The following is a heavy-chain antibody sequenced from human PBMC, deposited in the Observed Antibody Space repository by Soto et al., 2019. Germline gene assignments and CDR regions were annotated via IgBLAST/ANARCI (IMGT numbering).Heavy chain of an antibody. CDR2: ISYDGSNK. V-gene: IGHV3-30-3*01. CDR1: GFSFNIYA. J-gene: IGHJ5*02. CDR3: AREVTSGWFDP. Sequence: WGSLRLSCVASGFSFNIYAMHWVLQAPGKGLEWVAVISYDGSNKYYADSVKGRFTISRDNSRNTLYLQMNSLRGDDTAVYYCAREVTSGWFDPWGQGTLVTVSS. D-gene: IGHD7-27*01.